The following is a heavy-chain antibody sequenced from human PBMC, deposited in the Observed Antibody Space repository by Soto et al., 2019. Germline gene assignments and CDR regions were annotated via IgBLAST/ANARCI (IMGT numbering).Heavy chain of an antibody. V-gene: IGHV1-2*04. D-gene: IGHD6-13*01. Sequence: ASVKVSCKASGYTFTGYYVHWVRQAPGQGLEWMGWVNPNSGGTNYAQKFQGWVTMTRDTSISTAYMELSRLRSDDTAVYYCAREIAAAGSYGMYVWGQGTTVTVSS. CDR2: VNPNSGGT. CDR3: AREIAAAGSYGMYV. J-gene: IGHJ6*02. CDR1: GYTFTGYY.